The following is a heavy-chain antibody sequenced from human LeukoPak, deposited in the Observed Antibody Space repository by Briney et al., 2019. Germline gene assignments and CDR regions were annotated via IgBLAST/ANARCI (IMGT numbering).Heavy chain of an antibody. D-gene: IGHD6-13*01. V-gene: IGHV1-69*06. CDR3: ARDASRDSSSWPPNWFDP. J-gene: IGHJ5*02. CDR2: IIPIFGTA. CDR1: GYTFTSYG. Sequence: SVKVSCKASGYTFTSYGISWVRQAPGQGLEWMGGIIPIFGTANYAQKFQGRVTITADKSTSTAYMELSSLRSEDTAVYYCARDASRDSSSWPPNWFDPWGQGTLVTVSS.